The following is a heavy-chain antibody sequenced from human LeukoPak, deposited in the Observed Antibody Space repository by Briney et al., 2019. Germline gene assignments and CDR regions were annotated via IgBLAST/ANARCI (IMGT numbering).Heavy chain of an antibody. J-gene: IGHJ4*02. CDR3: AKLYQQVDY. V-gene: IGHV3-66*01. D-gene: IGHD3-16*02. CDR2: IYSGGST. CDR1: GFTVSSNY. Sequence: GSLGLSCSASGFTVSSNYMSWVRQAPGKGLEWVSVIYSGGSTYYADSVKGRFTISRDNSKNTLYLQMNSLRAEDTAVYYCAKLYQQVDYWGQGTLVTVSS.